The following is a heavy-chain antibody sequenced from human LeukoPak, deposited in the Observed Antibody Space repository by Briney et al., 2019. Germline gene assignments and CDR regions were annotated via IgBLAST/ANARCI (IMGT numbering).Heavy chain of an antibody. CDR3: ARSGGRGDDFDF. D-gene: IGHD2-15*01. V-gene: IGHV1-3*03. Sequence: GASVKVSCMASGYTFTAYSIHWVRQAPGQRLEWMGWINAGNGNTKYSQEFQGRVTITKDTSASTAYMELSSLRSEDRAVYYCARSGGRGDDFDFWGQGTLVTVSS. CDR1: GYTFTAYS. CDR2: INAGNGNT. J-gene: IGHJ4*02.